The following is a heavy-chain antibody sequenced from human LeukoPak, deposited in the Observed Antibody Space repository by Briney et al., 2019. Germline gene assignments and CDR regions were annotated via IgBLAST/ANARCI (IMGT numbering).Heavy chain of an antibody. J-gene: IGHJ2*01. D-gene: IGHD4-17*01. CDR2: IYPGDSDT. Sequence: GESLKISWKGSGYSFTNYWIGWVRQMPGKGLEWMGSIYPGDSDTRYSPSFQGQVTISADKSISTAYLQWSSLQASDTAMYYCARPSTTAPLQWYFDLWGRGTLVTVSS. CDR1: GYSFTNYW. CDR3: ARPSTTAPLQWYFDL. V-gene: IGHV5-51*01.